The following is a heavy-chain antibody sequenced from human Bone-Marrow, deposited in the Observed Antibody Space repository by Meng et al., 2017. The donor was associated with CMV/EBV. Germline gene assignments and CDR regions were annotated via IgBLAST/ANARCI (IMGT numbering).Heavy chain of an antibody. CDR2: ISDYNGNT. Sequence: ASVKVSCKASAFSLSDFGVSWVRQVPGQGLEFMGWISDYNGNTYYAQKFQGRVTLTTDSSTSTAFMELRGLRSDDTAVYYCARVRNYDFWSGYYYYYYGMDVWGQGTTVTVSS. CDR1: AFSLSDFG. D-gene: IGHD3-3*01. J-gene: IGHJ6*02. CDR3: ARVRNYDFWSGYYYYYYGMDV. V-gene: IGHV1-18*01.